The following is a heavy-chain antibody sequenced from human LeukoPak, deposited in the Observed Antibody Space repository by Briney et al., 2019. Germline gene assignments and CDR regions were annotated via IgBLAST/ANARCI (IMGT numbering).Heavy chain of an antibody. V-gene: IGHV4-4*07. CDR3: ARDFTRSSYAVAEFFHP. CDR1: GGSISGYY. J-gene: IGHJ1*01. Sequence: PSETLSLTCTVSGGSISGYYWNWIRQSAGKGLEWIGRIYANGGTNYNPSLRSRVSMSVDTSKNQFSLKLTSVTAADTAIYYCARDFTRSSYAVAEFFHPWGQGTLVSVSS. D-gene: IGHD2-2*01. CDR2: IYANGGT.